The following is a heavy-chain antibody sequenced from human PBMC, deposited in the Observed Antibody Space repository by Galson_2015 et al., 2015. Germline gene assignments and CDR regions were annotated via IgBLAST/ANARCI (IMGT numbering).Heavy chain of an antibody. J-gene: IGHJ4*02. CDR1: GFIFSDYY. Sequence: SLRLSCAASGFIFSDYYMSWIRQAPGKGLEWVAHITDRSTYTNYADSVKGRFTVSRDNAQNPLFLQMNSLTAEDTAVYYCARRVQVLPPDYWGRGTLVTVSS. CDR3: ARRVQVLPPDY. V-gene: IGHV3-11*06. D-gene: IGHD2/OR15-2a*01. CDR2: ITDRSTYT.